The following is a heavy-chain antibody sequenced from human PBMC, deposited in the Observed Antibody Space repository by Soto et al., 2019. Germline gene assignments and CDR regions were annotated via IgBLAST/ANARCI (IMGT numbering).Heavy chain of an antibody. Sequence: EVQLVESGGGLVQLGGSLRLSCAASGFTFSNYWMHWVRQAPGKGPVWVSRINTDGSTTNYADSVKGGFTISRDNAKNTLYLQTNSLGAEDTAVYYCARDLGGYASHWGQGTLVTVSS. V-gene: IGHV3-74*01. D-gene: IGHD3-16*01. J-gene: IGHJ4*02. CDR1: GFTFSNYW. CDR3: ARDLGGYASH. CDR2: INTDGSTT.